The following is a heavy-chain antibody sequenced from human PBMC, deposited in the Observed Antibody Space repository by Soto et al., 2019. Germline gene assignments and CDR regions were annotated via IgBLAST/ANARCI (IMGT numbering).Heavy chain of an antibody. CDR3: ARDHVLLWFGELLYSYYFDY. V-gene: IGHV3-30-3*01. CDR2: ISYDGSNK. D-gene: IGHD3-10*01. J-gene: IGHJ4*02. CDR1: GFTFSSYA. Sequence: QVQLVESGGGVVQPGRSLRLSCAASGFTFSSYAMHWVRQAPGKGLEWVAVISYDGSNKYYADSVKGQFTISRDNSKNTLYLQMNSLRAEDTAVYYCARDHVLLWFGELLYSYYFDYWGQGTLVTVSS.